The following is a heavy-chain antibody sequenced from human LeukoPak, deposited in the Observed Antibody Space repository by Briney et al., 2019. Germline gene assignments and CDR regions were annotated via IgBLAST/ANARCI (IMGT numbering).Heavy chain of an antibody. Sequence: SVKVSCKASGGTFSSYAISWVRQAPGQGLEWMGRIIPIFGTANYAQKFQGRVTITADKSTSTAYMELSSLRSEDTAVYYCATSRTTYYDFWSGYRAPFDYWGQGTLVTVSS. CDR1: GGTFSSYA. CDR3: ATSRTTYYDFWSGYRAPFDY. CDR2: IIPIFGTA. V-gene: IGHV1-69*06. J-gene: IGHJ4*02. D-gene: IGHD3-3*01.